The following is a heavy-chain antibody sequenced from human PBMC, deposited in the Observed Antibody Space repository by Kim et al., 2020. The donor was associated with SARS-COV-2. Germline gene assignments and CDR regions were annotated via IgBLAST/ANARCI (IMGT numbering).Heavy chain of an antibody. D-gene: IGHD6-19*01. CDR3: AKGSYSSGFDAFDI. V-gene: IGHV3-33*06. Sequence: GGSLRLSCAASGFTFSSYGMHWVRQAPGKGLEWVAVIWYDGSNKYYADSVKGRFTISRDNSKNTLYLQMNSLRAEDTAVYYCAKGSYSSGFDAFDIWGQGTMVTVSS. J-gene: IGHJ3*02. CDR2: IWYDGSNK. CDR1: GFTFSSYG.